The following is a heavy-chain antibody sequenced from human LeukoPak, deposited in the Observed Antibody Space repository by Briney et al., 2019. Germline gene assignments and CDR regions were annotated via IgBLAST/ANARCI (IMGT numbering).Heavy chain of an antibody. D-gene: IGHD3-16*01. Sequence: QTLSLTCAISGDSVSSNSAAWNWIRQSPSRGLEWLGRTYYRSRWFYDYAVSVKSRIVINVDTSNNQFSLRLNSVTPEDTAVYYCARDQGGLDPWGQGIVVAVSS. CDR1: GDSVSSNSAA. J-gene: IGHJ5*02. CDR3: ARDQGGLDP. CDR2: TYYRSRWFY. V-gene: IGHV6-1*01.